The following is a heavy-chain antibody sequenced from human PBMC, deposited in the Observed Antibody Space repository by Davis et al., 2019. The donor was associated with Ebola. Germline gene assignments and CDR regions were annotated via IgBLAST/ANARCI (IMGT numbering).Heavy chain of an antibody. CDR3: ARSSIAARDYFDY. CDR1: GGSITSSSSY. J-gene: IGHJ4*02. V-gene: IGHV4-39*07. CDR2: IYYSGSP. D-gene: IGHD6-6*01. Sequence: PSETLSLTCTVSGGSITSSSSYWGWIRQPPGKGLEWIGSIYYSGSPYYNPSLKSRVTISIDTSKNQFSLKLSSVTAADTAVYYCARSSIAARDYFDYWGQGILVTVSS.